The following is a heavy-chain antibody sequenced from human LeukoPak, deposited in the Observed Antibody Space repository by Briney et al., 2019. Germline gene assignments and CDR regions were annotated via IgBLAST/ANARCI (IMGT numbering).Heavy chain of an antibody. V-gene: IGHV4-59*01. CDR1: GGSISSYY. CDR3: ARAWDYGDYFDY. D-gene: IGHD4-17*01. Sequence: PSETLSLTCTVSGGSISSYYWSWIRQPPGQGLEWIGYIYYSGSTNYNPSLKSRVTISVDTSKNQFSLKLSSVTAADTAVYYCARAWDYGDYFDYWGQGTLVTVSS. CDR2: IYYSGST. J-gene: IGHJ4*02.